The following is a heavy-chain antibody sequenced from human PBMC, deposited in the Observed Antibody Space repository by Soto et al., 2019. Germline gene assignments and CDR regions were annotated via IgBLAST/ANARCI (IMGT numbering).Heavy chain of an antibody. CDR1: GGTFGSYA. J-gene: IGHJ6*02. CDR2: SIPILNSP. CDR3: ARESPYCTSATCPKFYDMDV. D-gene: IGHD2-2*01. Sequence: QVQLVQSGAEVKKPGSSVKVSCKASGGTFGSYAITWVRRAPGQGLEWVGGSIPILNSPAYAQKFQARVVITADEITNTAYMELNSLRFDDTAVYYGARESPYCTSATCPKFYDMDVWGQGTTVTVAS. V-gene: IGHV1-69*01.